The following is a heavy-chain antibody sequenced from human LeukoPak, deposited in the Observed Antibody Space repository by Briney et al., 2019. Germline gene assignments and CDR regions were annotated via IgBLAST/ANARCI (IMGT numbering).Heavy chain of an antibody. Sequence: SETLSLTCTVSGGSITNYYWTWVRQPPGKGLEWIGYIYYSGSTNYNPSLKSRVTISVDTSKNQFSLKLSSVTAADTALYYCARLSKIATAGPNYYHSMDVWGQGTTVTVSS. V-gene: IGHV4-59*01. CDR1: GGSITNYY. D-gene: IGHD6-13*01. CDR2: IYYSGST. CDR3: ARLSKIATAGPNYYHSMDV. J-gene: IGHJ6*02.